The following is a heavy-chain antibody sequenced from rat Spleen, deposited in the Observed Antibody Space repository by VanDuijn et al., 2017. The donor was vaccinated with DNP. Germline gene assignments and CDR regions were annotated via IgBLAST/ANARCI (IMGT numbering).Heavy chain of an antibody. D-gene: IGHD1-4*01. J-gene: IGHJ4*01. V-gene: IGHV3-1*01. CDR2: INYSGNT. CDR3: ARLLPGYNVMDA. Sequence: EVQLQESGPGLVKSSQSLSLTCSVTGYSITSNYWAWIRKFPGNKMEWMGYINYSGNTAYNPSLKSRISITRDTSRNHFFLQLNSVTTEDTAIYYCARLLPGYNVMDAWGQGASVTVSS. CDR1: GYSITSNY.